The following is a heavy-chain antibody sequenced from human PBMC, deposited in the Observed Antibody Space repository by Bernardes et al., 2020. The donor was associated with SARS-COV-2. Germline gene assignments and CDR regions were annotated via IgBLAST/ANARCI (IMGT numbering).Heavy chain of an antibody. CDR1: GFTFSSYW. D-gene: IGHD3-3*01. CDR2: IKHDGSEK. Sequence: GGSLRLSCAASGFTFSSYWMSWVRQAPGKGLEWVANIKHDGSEKYYVDSVKGRFTISRDNAKNSLYLQMNSLRAEDTAVYYCARDHYDFWSGYFDYWVQGNLVTVSS. J-gene: IGHJ4*02. V-gene: IGHV3-7*01. CDR3: ARDHYDFWSGYFDY.